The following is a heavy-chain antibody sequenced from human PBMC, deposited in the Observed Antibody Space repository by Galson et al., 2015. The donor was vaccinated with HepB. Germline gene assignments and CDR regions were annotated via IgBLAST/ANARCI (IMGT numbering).Heavy chain of an antibody. Sequence: SVKVSCKASGYTFTGYYMHWVRQAPGQGLEWMGGFDPEDGETIYAQKFQGRVTMTEDTSTDTAYMELSSLRSEDTAVYYCATRDSSGPANFDYWGQGTLVTVSS. CDR1: GYTFTGYY. CDR3: ATRDSSGPANFDY. J-gene: IGHJ4*02. CDR2: FDPEDGET. V-gene: IGHV1-24*01. D-gene: IGHD3-22*01.